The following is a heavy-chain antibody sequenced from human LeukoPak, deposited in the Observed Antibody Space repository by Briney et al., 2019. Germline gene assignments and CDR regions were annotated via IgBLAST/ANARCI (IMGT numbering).Heavy chain of an antibody. CDR2: IYHSGST. CDR3: ARGYSYGYDY. J-gene: IGHJ4*02. V-gene: IGHV4-38-2*01. CDR1: GYSISSGYY. Sequence: SETLSLTCAVSGYSISSGYYWGWIRQPPGKGLEWIGSIYHSGSTYYNPSLKSRVTISVDTSKNQFSLKLSSATAADTAVYYCARGYSYGYDYWGQGTLVTVSS. D-gene: IGHD5-18*01.